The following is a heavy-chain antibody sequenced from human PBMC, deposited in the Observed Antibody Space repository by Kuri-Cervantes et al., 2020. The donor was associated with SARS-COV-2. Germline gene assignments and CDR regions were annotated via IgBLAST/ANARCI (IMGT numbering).Heavy chain of an antibody. CDR3: ATAPAYSGRALLAY. Sequence: ASVKVSCKASGYTFTSYYMHWVRQAPGQGLEWMGIINPSGGSTSYAQKFQGRVTMTEDTSTDTAYMELSSLRSGDTAVYYCATAPAYSGRALLAYWGQGTLVTVSS. CDR1: GYTFTSYY. D-gene: IGHD1-26*01. J-gene: IGHJ4*02. CDR2: INPSGGST. V-gene: IGHV1-46*01.